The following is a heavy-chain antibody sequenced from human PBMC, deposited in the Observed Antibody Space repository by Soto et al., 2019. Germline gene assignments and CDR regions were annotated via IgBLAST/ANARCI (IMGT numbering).Heavy chain of an antibody. CDR2: ISIDGSET. J-gene: IGHJ5*02. Sequence: GGSLRLSCAASGFTFNSHWMHWVRQGPGNGPVWVARISIDGSETIYADSVEGRFTISRDNAKNTVYLEMNSLRVEDTAVYYCVRDRPHNWFDPWGQGTLVTVSS. V-gene: IGHV3-74*01. CDR3: VRDRPHNWFDP. CDR1: GFTFNSHW.